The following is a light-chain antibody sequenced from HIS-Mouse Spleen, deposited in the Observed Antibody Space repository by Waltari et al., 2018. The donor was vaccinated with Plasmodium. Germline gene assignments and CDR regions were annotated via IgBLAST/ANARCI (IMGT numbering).Light chain of an antibody. V-gene: IGKV1-5*03. CDR2: KAS. CDR3: QQYNSYWT. CDR1: QSISSW. J-gene: IGKJ1*01. Sequence: DIQMTQSPSTLSASVGDRVTITCRASQSISSWLAWYQQKPGKVPKLLIYKASSLESGVPSRFSGSGSGTEFTLTISSLQPDDFATYYSQQYNSYWTFGQGTKVEIK.